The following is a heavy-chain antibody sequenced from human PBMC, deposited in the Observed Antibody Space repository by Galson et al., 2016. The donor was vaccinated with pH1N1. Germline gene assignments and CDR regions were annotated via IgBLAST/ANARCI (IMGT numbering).Heavy chain of an antibody. CDR1: GFTFYSYA. CDR3: ARGRYFDTSAFYLY. Sequence: SLRLSCAASGFTFYSYAMSWVRQAPGKGLEWVSNISGRGGSTYYADPVKGRFTISRDNSNNPLYLQMDNVRAEDTGLYYCARGRYFDTSAFYLYWGQGTLVTVSS. J-gene: IGHJ4*02. V-gene: IGHV3-23*01. D-gene: IGHD3-22*01. CDR2: ISGRGGST.